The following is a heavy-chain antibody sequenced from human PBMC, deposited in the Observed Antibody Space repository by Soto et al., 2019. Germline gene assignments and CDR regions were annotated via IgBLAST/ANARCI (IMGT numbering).Heavy chain of an antibody. CDR3: TGRGRFKNY. D-gene: IGHD1-26*01. CDR1: GFTFSSYW. Sequence: EVQLVESGGGLVQPGGSLRLSCAASGFTFSSYWMSWVRQAPGKGLEWVANIKQDGSEKYYVDSVKGRFTISRDNAKNSLYLQINSLRAEDTAVDYCTGRGRFKNYWGQGTLVTVSS. J-gene: IGHJ4*02. V-gene: IGHV3-7*01. CDR2: IKQDGSEK.